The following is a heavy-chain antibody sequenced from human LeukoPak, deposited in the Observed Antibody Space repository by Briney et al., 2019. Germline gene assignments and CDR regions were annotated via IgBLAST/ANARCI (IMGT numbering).Heavy chain of an antibody. CDR3: AKDLAGQYYYGMDV. CDR2: ISRNSGSI. Sequence: GRSLRLSCAASGFTFDDYAMHWVRQAPGKGLEWVSGISRNSGSIGYADSVKGRFTISRDNAKNSLYLQMNSLRAEDTALYYCAKDLAGQYYYGMDVWGQGTTVTVSS. CDR1: GFTFDDYA. V-gene: IGHV3-9*01. D-gene: IGHD6-19*01. J-gene: IGHJ6*02.